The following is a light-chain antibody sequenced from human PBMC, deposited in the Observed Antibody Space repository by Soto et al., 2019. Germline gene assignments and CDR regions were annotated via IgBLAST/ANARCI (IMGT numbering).Light chain of an antibody. J-gene: IGLJ1*01. Sequence: QSVLTQPASVSGSPGQSITISCTGTSSDVGGYNYVSWYQQHPGKAPKLMIYEVSNRPSGVSNRFSGSKSGHTASLTISGLQYEDEADYFCTSYTSSSTLDVFGTGTKLTVL. CDR2: EVS. CDR3: TSYTSSSTLDV. V-gene: IGLV2-14*01. CDR1: SSDVGGYNY.